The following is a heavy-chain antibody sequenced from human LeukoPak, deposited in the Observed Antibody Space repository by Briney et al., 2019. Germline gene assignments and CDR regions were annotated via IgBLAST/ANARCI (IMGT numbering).Heavy chain of an antibody. CDR2: ISGSGGST. Sequence: PGGSLRLSCAASGFSFTTYAMSWVRQAPGKGLEWVSTISGSGGSTYYADSVKGRFTISRDNAKNSLYLQMNSLRAEDTALYFCARDIHGALDYWGQGTLVTVSS. CDR3: ARDIHGALDY. J-gene: IGHJ4*02. CDR1: GFSFTTYA. D-gene: IGHD5-24*01. V-gene: IGHV3-23*01.